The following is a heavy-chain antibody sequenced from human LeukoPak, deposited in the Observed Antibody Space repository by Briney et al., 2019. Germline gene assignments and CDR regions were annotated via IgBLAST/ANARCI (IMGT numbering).Heavy chain of an antibody. CDR1: GGSISSYY. D-gene: IGHD1-26*01. V-gene: IGHV4-59*01. J-gene: IGHJ5*02. CDR3: ARGTGAIGP. CDR2: IYYSGST. Sequence: SETLPLTCTVSGGSISSYYWSWIRQPPGKGLEWIGYIYYSGSTNYNPSLKSRVTISVDTSKNQFSLTLSSVTAADTAVYYCARGTGAIGPWGQGSLVTVSS.